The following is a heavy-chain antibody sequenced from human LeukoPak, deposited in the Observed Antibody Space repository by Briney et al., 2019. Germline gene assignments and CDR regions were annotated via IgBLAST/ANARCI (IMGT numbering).Heavy chain of an antibody. CDR2: IYTSGSN. J-gene: IGHJ4*02. CDR1: GGSISSYY. CDR3: ARDGYVWGSYRYKPHRFDY. Sequence: SETLSLTCTVSGGSISSYYWSWIRQAAGKGLEWIGRIYTSGSNNYNPSLKSRVTMSVDTSKNQFSLKLSSVSAADTAVYYCARDGYVWGSYRYKPHRFDYWGQGTLVTVSS. D-gene: IGHD3-16*02. V-gene: IGHV4-4*07.